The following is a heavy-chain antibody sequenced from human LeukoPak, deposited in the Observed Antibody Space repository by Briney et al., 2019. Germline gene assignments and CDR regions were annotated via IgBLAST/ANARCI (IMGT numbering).Heavy chain of an antibody. CDR2: ISYDGSNK. V-gene: IGHV3-30-3*01. J-gene: IGHJ4*02. D-gene: IGHD2-2*02. CDR3: ARDGRYTRREIAPLSDY. CDR1: GFPFSSYA. Sequence: GGSLRLSCSASGFPFSSYAMHWVRQAPGKGLEWVAVISYDGSNKYYADSVKGRFTISRDNSKNTLYLQMNSLRAEDTAVYYCARDGRYTRREIAPLSDYWGQGTLVTVSS.